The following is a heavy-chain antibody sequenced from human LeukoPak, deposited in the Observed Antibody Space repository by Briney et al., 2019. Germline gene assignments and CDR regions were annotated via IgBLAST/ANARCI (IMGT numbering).Heavy chain of an antibody. Sequence: GGSLRLSCAVSGFTFSDYSMNWVRQAPGKGLEWVSSINSYGRYKFYADSLAGRFTISRDNAKSTLYLQMNSLRVEDTAVYYCARVHYYDSSGYLNYWGQGALVTVSS. CDR3: ARVHYYDSSGYLNY. D-gene: IGHD3-22*01. CDR2: INSYGRYK. J-gene: IGHJ4*02. CDR1: GFTFSDYS. V-gene: IGHV3-21*01.